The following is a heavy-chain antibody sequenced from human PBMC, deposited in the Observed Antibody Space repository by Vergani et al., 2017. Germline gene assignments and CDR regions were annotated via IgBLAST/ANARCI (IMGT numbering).Heavy chain of an antibody. D-gene: IGHD2-15*01. Sequence: QVQLVQSGAEVKKPGASVWVSCKGYGYFFSGYFMHWVRQAPGQGLEWMGWINSKSGATNSAQKFQGRVTLTRDTTISTAYMELSSLTSDDTAVYYCAAAVVVDAFDVWAQGTMVTVSP. CDR2: INSKSGAT. J-gene: IGHJ3*01. V-gene: IGHV1-2*02. CDR3: AAAVVVDAFDV. CDR1: GYFFSGYF.